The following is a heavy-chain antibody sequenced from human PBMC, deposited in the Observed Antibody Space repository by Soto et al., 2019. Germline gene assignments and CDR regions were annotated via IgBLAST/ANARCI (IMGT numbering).Heavy chain of an antibody. J-gene: IGHJ4*02. Sequence: SETLSLTCSVSGFAISRGYYWSWVRQPPGKGLEWIGSIYPSVSSYHNPSLATRLRLSIDTSKNQFTLNLTSVTAADTALYFCAREKVGTTVFDKWGKGIKVTVSS. CDR1: GFAISRGYY. D-gene: IGHD1-1*01. CDR2: IYPSVSS. CDR3: AREKVGTTVFDK. V-gene: IGHV4-38-2*02.